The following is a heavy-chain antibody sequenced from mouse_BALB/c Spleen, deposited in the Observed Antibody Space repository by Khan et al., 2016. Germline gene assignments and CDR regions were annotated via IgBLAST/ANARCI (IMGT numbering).Heavy chain of an antibody. Sequence: EVPLQESGPSLVKPSQTLSLTCSVTGDSITSGYWNWIRKFPGNKFEYMGYIRYSGNTYYNPSLKSRISITRDTSKNQIYLQLNSVTTEDTATYYCARDGGTGTLAYWGQGTLVTVSA. CDR1: GDSITSGY. CDR3: ARDGGTGTLAY. D-gene: IGHD4-1*01. J-gene: IGHJ3*01. CDR2: IRYSGNT. V-gene: IGHV3-8*02.